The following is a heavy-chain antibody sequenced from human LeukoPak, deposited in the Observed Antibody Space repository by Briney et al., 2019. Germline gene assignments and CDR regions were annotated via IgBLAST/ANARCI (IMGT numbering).Heavy chain of an antibody. CDR1: GGTFSSYA. CDR3: ARDLTEMATRHVAFDI. D-gene: IGHD5-24*01. V-gene: IGHV1-69*05. J-gene: IGHJ3*02. CDR2: IIPIFGTA. Sequence: SVKVSCKASGGTFSSYAISWVRQAPGQGLEWMGRIIPIFGTANYAQKFQGRVTITTDESTSTAYMELSSLRSEDTAVYYCARDLTEMATRHVAFDIWGQGTMVTVSS.